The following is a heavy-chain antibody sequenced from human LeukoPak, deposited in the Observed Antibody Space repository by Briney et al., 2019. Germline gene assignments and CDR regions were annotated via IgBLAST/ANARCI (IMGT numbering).Heavy chain of an antibody. CDR3: ARHPYYYGSGSYVFDY. D-gene: IGHD3-10*01. CDR2: MNPNSGNT. J-gene: IGHJ4*02. CDR1: GYTFTSYD. V-gene: IGHV1-8*02. Sequence: ASVKVSCKASGYTFTSYDINWVRQATGQGLEWMGWMNPNSGNTGYAQKFQGRVTMTRDTSISTAYMELSRLRSDDTAVYYCARHPYYYGSGSYVFDYWGQGTLVTVSS.